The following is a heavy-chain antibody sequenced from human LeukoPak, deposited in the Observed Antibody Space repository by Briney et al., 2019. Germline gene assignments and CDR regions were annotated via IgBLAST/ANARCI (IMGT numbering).Heavy chain of an antibody. CDR3: AKAELGVDTFFDY. D-gene: IGHD3-3*01. CDR1: GFTFSDYA. CDR2: L. V-gene: IGHV3-23*01. Sequence: GGSLRLSCAASGFTFSDYALGWVRQASGRGLEWVATLNSDSVQGRFTISRDNSKRTLFLQMNSLRAEDTAFYYCAKAELGVDTFFDYWGQGTLVTVSS. J-gene: IGHJ4*02.